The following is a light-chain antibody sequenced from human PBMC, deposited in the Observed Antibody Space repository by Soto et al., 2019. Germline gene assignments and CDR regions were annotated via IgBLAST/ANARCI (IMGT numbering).Light chain of an antibody. CDR2: DVS. V-gene: IGLV2-14*03. CDR1: GSDVGDYIY. Sequence: QSALTQPASVSGSPGQSITISCTGAGSDVGDYIYVSWYQQHPGKAPKLMIYDVSYRPSWVSNRFSGSKSGNTASLTISGLQAEDEADYYCGSYTSSTTVVFGGGTKLTVL. CDR3: GSYTSSTTVV. J-gene: IGLJ2*01.